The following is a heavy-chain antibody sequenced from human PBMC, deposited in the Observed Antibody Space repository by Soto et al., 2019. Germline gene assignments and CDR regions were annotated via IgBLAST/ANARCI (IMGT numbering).Heavy chain of an antibody. Sequence: GGSLRLSCAASGFTFSSYAMSWVRQAPGKGLEWVSAISGSGGSTNYADSVKGRFTISRDNSKNTLYLQMNSLRAEDTAVYYCEKGRALTTVVTPGWDYWGQGTLVTVSS. J-gene: IGHJ4*02. CDR1: GFTFSSYA. CDR2: ISGSGGST. V-gene: IGHV3-23*01. D-gene: IGHD2-21*02. CDR3: EKGRALTTVVTPGWDY.